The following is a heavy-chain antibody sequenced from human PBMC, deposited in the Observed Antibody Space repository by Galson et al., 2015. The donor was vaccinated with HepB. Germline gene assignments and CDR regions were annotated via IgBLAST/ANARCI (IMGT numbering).Heavy chain of an antibody. CDR2: FYISSGTV. CDR1: GFTYSDFN. J-gene: IGHJ4*02. V-gene: IGHV3-48*01. CDR3: ARDRVHIAELDC. Sequence: PLGLSCAASGFTYSDFNMSWVRQAPGKGLEWISYFYISSGTVYYAASVKGRFAISRDNAKNLLYLQMNSLRAEDTAVYYCARDRVHIAELDCWGQGTLVTVSS. D-gene: IGHD6-13*01.